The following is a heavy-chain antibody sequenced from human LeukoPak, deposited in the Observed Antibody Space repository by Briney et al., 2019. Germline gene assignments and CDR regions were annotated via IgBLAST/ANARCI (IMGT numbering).Heavy chain of an antibody. CDR3: ARAVGDSSGYRFDP. Sequence: ASVKVSCKASGYTFTSYDINWVRQATGQGLEWMGWMNPNSGNTGYAQKFQGRVTVTRNTSISTAYMELSSLRSEDTAVYYCARAVGDSSGYRFDPWGQGTLVTVSS. CDR1: GYTFTSYD. J-gene: IGHJ5*02. V-gene: IGHV1-8*01. CDR2: MNPNSGNT. D-gene: IGHD3-22*01.